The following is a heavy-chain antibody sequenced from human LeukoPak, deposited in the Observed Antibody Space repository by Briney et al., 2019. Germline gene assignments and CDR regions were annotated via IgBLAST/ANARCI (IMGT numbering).Heavy chain of an antibody. CDR2: INHSGST. Sequence: SETLSLTCAVYGGSFSGYYWSWIRQPPGKGLEWIGEINHSGSTNYNPSLKSRVTISVDTSKNQFSLKLSSVTAADTAVYYCARGSPYYYGSGSYYDSYYFDYWGQGTLVTVSS. J-gene: IGHJ4*02. D-gene: IGHD3-10*01. CDR1: GGSFSGYY. V-gene: IGHV4-34*01. CDR3: ARGSPYYYGSGSYYDSYYFDY.